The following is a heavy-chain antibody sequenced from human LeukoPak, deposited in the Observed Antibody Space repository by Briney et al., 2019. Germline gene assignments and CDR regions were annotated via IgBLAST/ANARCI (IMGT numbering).Heavy chain of an antibody. J-gene: IGHJ3*02. CDR2: IYTSGST. D-gene: IGHD2-2*01. Sequence: SETLSLTCTVSGSIGSYYWSWIRQPPGKGLEWIGYIYTSGSTNYNPSLKSRVTISVDTSKNQFSLDLSSVTAADTAVYYCARQKCTSTSCLTKNAFDTWGQGTMVTVSS. CDR3: ARQKCTSTSCLTKNAFDT. V-gene: IGHV4-4*09. CDR1: GSIGSYY.